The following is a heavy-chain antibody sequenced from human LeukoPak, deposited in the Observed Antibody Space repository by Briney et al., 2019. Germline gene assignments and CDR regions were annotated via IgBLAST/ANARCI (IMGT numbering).Heavy chain of an antibody. Sequence: SVKVSCKASGGTFSSYAISWVRQAPGQGLEWMGRIIPIFGTANYAQKFQGRVTITTDESTSTAYMELSSLRSEDTAVYYCARGGYSGYELALNWFDPWGQGTLVTVSS. V-gene: IGHV1-69*05. CDR3: ARGGYSGYELALNWFDP. CDR2: IIPIFGTA. CDR1: GGTFSSYA. D-gene: IGHD5-12*01. J-gene: IGHJ5*02.